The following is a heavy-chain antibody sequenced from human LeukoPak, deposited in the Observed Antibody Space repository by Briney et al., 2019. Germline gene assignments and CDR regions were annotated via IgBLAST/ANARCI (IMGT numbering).Heavy chain of an antibody. D-gene: IGHD5-12*01. CDR3: ARSGGYFDL. Sequence: SQTLSLICAISGDSVSSNSAAWNCIRQSPSRGLEWLGRTYYRSKWYNNYAVSVKSRITINPDTSKNQFSLHLNSVTPEDTAVYYCARSGGYFDLWGRGTLVTVSS. V-gene: IGHV6-1*01. CDR2: TYYRSKWYN. CDR1: GDSVSSNSAA. J-gene: IGHJ2*01.